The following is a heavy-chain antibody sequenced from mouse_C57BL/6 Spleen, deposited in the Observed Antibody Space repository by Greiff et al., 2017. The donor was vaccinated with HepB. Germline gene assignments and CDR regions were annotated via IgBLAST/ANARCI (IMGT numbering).Heavy chain of an antibody. D-gene: IGHD5-1*01. Sequence: VQVVESGPGLVQPSQSLSITCTVSGFSLTSYGVHWVRQSPGKGLEWLGVIWRGGSTDYNAAFMSRLSITKDNSKSQVFFKMNSLQADDTAIYYCAKERSTYYAMDYWGQGTSVTVSS. V-gene: IGHV2-5*01. CDR1: GFSLTSYG. CDR2: IWRGGST. J-gene: IGHJ4*01. CDR3: AKERSTYYAMDY.